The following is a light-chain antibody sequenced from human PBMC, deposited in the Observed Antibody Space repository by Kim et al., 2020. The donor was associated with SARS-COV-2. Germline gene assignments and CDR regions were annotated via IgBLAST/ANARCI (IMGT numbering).Light chain of an antibody. CDR3: QAWDTNTGVV. J-gene: IGLJ3*02. V-gene: IGLV3-1*01. Sequence: SYELTQPPSVSVSPGQTASITCSGDTLGTGYASWYQQKTGQSPVLVIYQNFKRPSGIHERFSGSNSGNTATLTIRGTQSVDEADYYCQAWDTNTGVVFGG. CDR2: QNF. CDR1: TLGTGY.